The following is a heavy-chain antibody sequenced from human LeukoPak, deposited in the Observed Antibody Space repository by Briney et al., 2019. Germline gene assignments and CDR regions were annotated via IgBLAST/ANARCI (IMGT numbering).Heavy chain of an antibody. J-gene: IGHJ6*02. D-gene: IGHD3-22*01. V-gene: IGHV3-23*01. CDR3: AKDEWPRYYYDSSGYFPYYGMDV. CDR1: GLTFSSYA. Sequence: GGSLRLSCAASGLTFSSYAMSWVRQAPGKGLEWVPAISGSGGSTYYADSVKGRFTISRDNSKNTLYLQMNSLRAEDTAVYYCAKDEWPRYYYDSSGYFPYYGMDVWGQGTTVTVSS. CDR2: ISGSGGST.